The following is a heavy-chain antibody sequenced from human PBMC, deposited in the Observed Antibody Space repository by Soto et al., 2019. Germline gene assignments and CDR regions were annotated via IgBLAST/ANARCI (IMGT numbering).Heavy chain of an antibody. CDR2: ISGSGYST. Sequence: GGSLRLSCAASGFTCSSYAMSCVRQAPGKGLEWVTAISGSGYSTYYADSVKGRFTISRDNSENKLYLKMNSLRAEDTAVYYCAKDFEYSYGYDAFHIWGQGTMVTVSS. V-gene: IGHV3-23*01. CDR3: AKDFEYSYGYDAFHI. J-gene: IGHJ3*02. D-gene: IGHD5-18*01. CDR1: GFTCSSYA.